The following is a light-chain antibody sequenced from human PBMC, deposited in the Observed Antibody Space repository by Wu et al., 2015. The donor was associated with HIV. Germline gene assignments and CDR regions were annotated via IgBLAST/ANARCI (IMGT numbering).Light chain of an antibody. CDR1: QNIYSW. Sequence: DIQMTQSPFTLSASVGDRVTITRRASQNIYSWLAWYQQKPGKAPKLLIYRASTLESGVPSRFSGSESGTEFTLTISSLQPDDFATYFCQQYYTYWTFGQGTRVEI. V-gene: IGKV1-5*03. J-gene: IGKJ1*01. CDR3: QQYYTYWT. CDR2: RAS.